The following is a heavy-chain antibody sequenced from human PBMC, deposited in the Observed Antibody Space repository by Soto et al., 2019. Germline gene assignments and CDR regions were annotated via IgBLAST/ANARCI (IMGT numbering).Heavy chain of an antibody. CDR3: ARLSRLIDATRLGNWFDP. J-gene: IGHJ5*02. V-gene: IGHV4-59*08. Sequence: PSETLSLTCTVSGGSISSYYWSWIRQPPGKGLEWIGYIYYSGSTNYNPSLKSRVTISVDTSKNQSSLKLTPVTAADTAVSYCARLSRLIDATRLGNWFDPWGQATLVTVSS. CDR2: IYYSGST. CDR1: GGSISSYY. D-gene: IGHD3-16*01.